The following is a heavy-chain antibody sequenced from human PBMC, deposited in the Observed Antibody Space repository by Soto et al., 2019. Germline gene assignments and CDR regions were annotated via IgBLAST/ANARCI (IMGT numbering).Heavy chain of an antibody. V-gene: IGHV4-39*02. CDR1: GGAISGSAYN. D-gene: IGHD4-17*01. J-gene: IGHJ5*02. CDR2: TFYSGGT. CDR3: ARVTTSDA. Sequence: SETLSLTCSVSGGAISGSAYNWGWIRQPPGKGLEWIGSTFYSGGTHYNPALKSRVTISVDTSKNHFSLKVSSVTAADTAVYYCARVTTSDAWGPGILVTGSS.